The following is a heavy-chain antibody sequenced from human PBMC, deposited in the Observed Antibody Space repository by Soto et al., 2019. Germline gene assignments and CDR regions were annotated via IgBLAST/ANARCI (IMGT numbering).Heavy chain of an antibody. Sequence: QVQLQQWGAGLLKPSETLSLTCAVYGGSFSGYQWTWIRQTPGKGLEWIGAINDSGNINYNPSLKSRVTIVVDTAKKQIALRLSSVTAADTAVYYWARGLILWFGELSRRGGYYYYMDVWGKGTSVTVSS. V-gene: IGHV4-34*02. D-gene: IGHD3-10*01. CDR1: GGSFSGYQ. J-gene: IGHJ6*03. CDR3: ARGLILWFGELSRRGGYYYYMDV. CDR2: INDSGNI.